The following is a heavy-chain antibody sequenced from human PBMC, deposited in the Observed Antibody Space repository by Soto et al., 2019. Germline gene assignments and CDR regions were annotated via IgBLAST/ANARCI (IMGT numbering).Heavy chain of an antibody. CDR2: ISAAGGGK. D-gene: IGHD6-19*01. Sequence: PGGSLRLSCAASGFTFKNYGMNWVRQAPGKGPEWVSNISAAGGGKHYADSVRGRFTISRDNAENSLYLQMNGLRVEDAAVYYCTRDGGRSGWYFWGQGTLVTVSS. V-gene: IGHV3-7*03. J-gene: IGHJ4*02. CDR1: GFTFKNYG. CDR3: TRDGGRSGWYF.